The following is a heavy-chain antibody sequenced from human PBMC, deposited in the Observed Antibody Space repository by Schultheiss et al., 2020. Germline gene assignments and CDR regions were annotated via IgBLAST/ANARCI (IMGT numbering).Heavy chain of an antibody. CDR1: GFTVSSNY. D-gene: IGHD2-2*01. CDR3: AKDRTYCSSTSCYRYFDY. CDR2: IGTDGNDT. J-gene: IGHJ4*02. Sequence: GGSLRLSCAASGFTVSSNYMSWVRQAPGKGLEWVSRIGTDGNDTNYADSVKGRFTISRDNAKNSLYLQMNSLRDDDTAVYYCAKDRTYCSSTSCYRYFDYWGQGTLVTVSS. V-gene: IGHV3-11*06.